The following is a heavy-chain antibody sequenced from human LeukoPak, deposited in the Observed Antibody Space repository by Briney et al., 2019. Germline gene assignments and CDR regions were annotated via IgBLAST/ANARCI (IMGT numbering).Heavy chain of an antibody. CDR3: ARDLYTSTFSNWFDP. CDR2: TYYRSKWSN. V-gene: IGHV6-1*01. J-gene: IGHJ5*02. D-gene: IGHD6-13*01. CDR1: GDSVSSKSAA. Sequence: SQTLSLTCALSGDSVSSKSAAWNWIRQSPSRGLEWLGRTYYRSKWSNDYAVSLKSRITINPDTSKNQFSLQLNSVTPEDTAVYYCARDLYTSTFSNWFDPWGQGTLVTVSS.